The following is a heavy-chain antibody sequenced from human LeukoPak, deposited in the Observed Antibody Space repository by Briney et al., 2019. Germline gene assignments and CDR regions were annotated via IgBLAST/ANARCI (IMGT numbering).Heavy chain of an antibody. V-gene: IGHV1-24*01. J-gene: IGHJ5*02. CDR3: ATNWGRGGWFDP. D-gene: IGHD7-27*01. CDR2: FDPEDGET. Sequence: AASVKVSCKVSGYTLTELSMHWVRQAPGKGLEWMGGFDPEDGETIYAQKFQGRVTMTEDTSTDTAYVELSSLRSEDTAVYYCATNWGRGGWFDPWGQGTLVTVSS. CDR1: GYTLTELS.